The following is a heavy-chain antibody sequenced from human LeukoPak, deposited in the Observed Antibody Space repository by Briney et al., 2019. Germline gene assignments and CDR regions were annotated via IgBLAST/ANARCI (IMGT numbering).Heavy chain of an antibody. CDR1: GFTFSSYE. J-gene: IGHJ4*02. Sequence: PGGSLRLSCAASGFTFSSYEMNWVRQAPGKGLEWVSYISRSGSTIYYADSVKGRFTISRDNAKNSLYLQMNSLRAEDTAVYYCARDLGYCSGGSCYRYSDYWGQGTLVTVSS. CDR2: ISRSGSTI. V-gene: IGHV3-48*03. CDR3: ARDLGYCSGGSCYRYSDY. D-gene: IGHD2-15*01.